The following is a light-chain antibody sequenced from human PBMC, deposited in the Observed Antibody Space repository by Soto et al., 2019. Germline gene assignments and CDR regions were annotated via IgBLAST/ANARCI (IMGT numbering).Light chain of an antibody. V-gene: IGKV3-11*01. CDR3: QQRSNSWT. CDR2: DAS. Sequence: EIVLTQSPATLSLSPGERATLSCRASQSVSSYFAWYQQKPGQAPRLLIYDASNRATGIPARFSGSGSGTDFTLTISSLEPEDFAVYYCQQRSNSWTFGQGTNVEFK. CDR1: QSVSSY. J-gene: IGKJ1*01.